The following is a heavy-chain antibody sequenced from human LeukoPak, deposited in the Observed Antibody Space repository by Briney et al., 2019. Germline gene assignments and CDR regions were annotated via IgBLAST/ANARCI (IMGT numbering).Heavy chain of an antibody. J-gene: IGHJ4*02. CDR1: GFTFSNYG. Sequence: GGSLRLSCAASGFTFSNYGIHWVRQAPGKGLEWVSSISSSSSYIYYADSVKGRFTISRDNAKNSLYLQMNSLRAEDTAVYYCARDREVKYYGSGCPVDYWGQGTLVTVSS. V-gene: IGHV3-21*01. CDR2: ISSSSSYI. D-gene: IGHD3-10*01. CDR3: ARDREVKYYGSGCPVDY.